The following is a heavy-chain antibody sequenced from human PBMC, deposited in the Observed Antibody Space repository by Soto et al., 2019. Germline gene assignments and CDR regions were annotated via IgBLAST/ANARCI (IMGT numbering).Heavy chain of an antibody. D-gene: IGHD1-1*01. J-gene: IGHJ4*02. V-gene: IGHV4-34*01. CDR1: GGSFSGYY. Sequence: SETLSLTCAVYGGSFSGYYWSWIRQPPGKGLEWIGEINHSGSTNYNPSLKSRVTISVDTSKNQFSLKLSSVTAADTAVYYCARLQYNFDYWGQGTLVTVSS. CDR3: ARLQYNFDY. CDR2: INHSGST.